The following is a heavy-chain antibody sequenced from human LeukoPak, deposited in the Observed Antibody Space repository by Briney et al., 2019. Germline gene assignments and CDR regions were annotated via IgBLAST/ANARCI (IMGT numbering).Heavy chain of an antibody. V-gene: IGHV3-21*01. D-gene: IGHD2-15*01. CDR2: ISSSSSYI. CDR1: GFTFSSYS. J-gene: IGHJ4*02. Sequence: GGSLRLPCAASGFTFSSYSMNWVRQAPGKGLEWVSSISSSSSYIYYADSVKGRFTISRDNAKNSLYLQMNSLRAEDTAVYYCARVSDCSGGSCYQFDYWGQGTLVTVSS. CDR3: ARVSDCSGGSCYQFDY.